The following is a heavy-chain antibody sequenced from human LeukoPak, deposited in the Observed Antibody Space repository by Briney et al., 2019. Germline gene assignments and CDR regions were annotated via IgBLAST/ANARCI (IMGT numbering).Heavy chain of an antibody. D-gene: IGHD6-13*01. CDR2: IYTGDST. J-gene: IGHJ3*01. V-gene: IGHV3-66*02. Sequence: GGSLRLSCAASGFTVSSKYMSWVRQAPEKGLEWVSVIYTGDSTYYADSVKGRFTISRANSENTLYLQMNSLRAEDTAVYYCATTATFYRSSWYRAFDVWGQGTMVTVSS. CDR1: GFTVSSKY. CDR3: ATTATFYRSSWYRAFDV.